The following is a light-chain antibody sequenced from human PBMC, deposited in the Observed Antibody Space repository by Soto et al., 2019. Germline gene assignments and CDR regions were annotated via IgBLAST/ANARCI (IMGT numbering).Light chain of an antibody. V-gene: IGKV3-20*01. CDR1: QSVSSSY. CDR2: DAS. Sequence: EIVLTQSPGTLSLSPGERATLSCRASQSVSSSYLAWYQQKPGQAPRLLIYDASYRATGIPARFSGSGSGTDFTLTISSLEPEDFAVYYCQQYDASLWTFGQGTKVDIK. J-gene: IGKJ1*01. CDR3: QQYDASLWT.